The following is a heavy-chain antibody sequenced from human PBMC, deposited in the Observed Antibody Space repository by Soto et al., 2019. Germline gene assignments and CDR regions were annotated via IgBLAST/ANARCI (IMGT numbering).Heavy chain of an antibody. D-gene: IGHD2-21*02. Sequence: SETLSLTCAVSGGTVASSHWWSCVRQSPGGGLEWIGNVYHTGDTNFNPSLQSRVTISVDKSDNQFSLRLNSLTAADTAVYFCAREIVTAGGNNYFDPWGPGTLVTVYS. CDR1: GGTVASSHW. CDR3: AREIVTAGGNNYFDP. J-gene: IGHJ5*02. V-gene: IGHV4-4*02. CDR2: VYHTGDT.